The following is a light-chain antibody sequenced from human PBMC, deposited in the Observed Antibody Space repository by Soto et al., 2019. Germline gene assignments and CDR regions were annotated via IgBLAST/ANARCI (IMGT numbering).Light chain of an antibody. V-gene: IGKV3D-15*01. CDR3: QQYNDWPRT. CDR2: GAS. Sequence: ETVMAQSPATLSVSPGEGATLSCRASQSVRGNLAWYQQKPGQAPRLLIYGASTRASGIPTRFSGAGSGAEFTLTISSLQSEDSVVYFCQQYNDWPRTFGGGTRVEIK. CDR1: QSVRGN. J-gene: IGKJ4*01.